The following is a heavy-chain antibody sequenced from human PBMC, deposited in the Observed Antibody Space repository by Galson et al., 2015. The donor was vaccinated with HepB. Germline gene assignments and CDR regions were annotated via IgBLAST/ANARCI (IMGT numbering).Heavy chain of an antibody. Sequence: SCKASGYTFTSYYIHWVRQAPGQGLEWMGVINPSGGGTSYTQKFQGRVTITRDTSTSTVYMELSSLRSEDTAVYYCARGGYCSSTSCLSRHFPKYYYYGMGVWGPGTTVTVSS. CDR3: ARGGYCSSTSCLSRHFPKYYYYGMGV. CDR1: GYTFTSYY. D-gene: IGHD2-2*03. V-gene: IGHV1-46*01. J-gene: IGHJ6*02. CDR2: INPSGGGT.